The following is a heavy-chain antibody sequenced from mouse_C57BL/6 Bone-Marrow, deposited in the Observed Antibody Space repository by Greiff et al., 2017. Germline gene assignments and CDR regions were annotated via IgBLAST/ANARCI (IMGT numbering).Heavy chain of an antibody. CDR1: GFTFSDYY. CDR3: ARVGYYGNHYFDY. Sequence: EVQLQESEGGLVQPGSSMKLSCTASGFTFSDYYMAWVRQVPEKGLEWVANINYDGSSTYYLDSLKSRFIISRDNAKNILYLQMSSLKSEDTATYYCARVGYYGNHYFDYWGQGTTLTVSS. J-gene: IGHJ2*01. V-gene: IGHV5-16*01. CDR2: INYDGSST. D-gene: IGHD2-1*01.